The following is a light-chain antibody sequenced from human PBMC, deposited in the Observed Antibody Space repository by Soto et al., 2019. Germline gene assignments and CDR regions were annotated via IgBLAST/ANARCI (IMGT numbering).Light chain of an antibody. CDR1: TGAVTSGHY. Sequence: QAVVTQEPSLTVSPGGTVTFTCGSSTGAVTSGHYPYWFQQKPGQAPRTLISDTSNKHSWTPARFSGSLLGGKAALTLSGAQPEDEAEYYCLLSYSGAHVVFGGGTKLTVL. J-gene: IGLJ2*01. CDR2: DTS. V-gene: IGLV7-46*01. CDR3: LLSYSGAHVV.